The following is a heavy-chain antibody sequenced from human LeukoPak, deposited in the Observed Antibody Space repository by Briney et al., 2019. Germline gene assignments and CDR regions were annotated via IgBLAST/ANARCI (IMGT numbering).Heavy chain of an antibody. Sequence: PSETLSLTCAVYGGSFSGYYWSWIRQPPGKGLEWIGEINHSGSTNYDPSLKSRVTISVDTSKNQFSLKLSSVTAADTAVYYCARDGEYVVAVAGTHDAFDIWGQGTMVTVSS. J-gene: IGHJ3*02. D-gene: IGHD6-19*01. CDR1: GGSFSGYY. CDR3: ARDGEYVVAVAGTHDAFDI. CDR2: INHSGST. V-gene: IGHV4-34*01.